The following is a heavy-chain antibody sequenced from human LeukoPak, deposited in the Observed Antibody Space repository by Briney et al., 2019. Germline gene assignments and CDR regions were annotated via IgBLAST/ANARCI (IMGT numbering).Heavy chain of an antibody. CDR3: SRRNYDILTGYHNYFDY. J-gene: IGHJ4*02. CDR2: IYYTGST. CDR1: GGSISSGGYY. V-gene: IGHV4-31*03. Sequence: PSETLSLTCTVSGGSISSGGYYWSWIRQHPGKGLEWIGYIYYTGSTYYNPSLKSRVTISVDTSKNQFSLKLTCVTAADTPVYYCSRRNYDILTGYHNYFDYWGQGTLVTVSS. D-gene: IGHD3-9*01.